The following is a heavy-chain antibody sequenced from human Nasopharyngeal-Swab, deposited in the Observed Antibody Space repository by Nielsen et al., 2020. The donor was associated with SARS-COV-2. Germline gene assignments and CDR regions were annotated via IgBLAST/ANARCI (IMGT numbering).Heavy chain of an antibody. CDR2: IGTAGDT. CDR1: GFTFSSYS. V-gene: IGHV3-13*01. J-gene: IGHJ3*02. Sequence: GESLKISCAASGFTFSSYSMNWVRQATGKGLEWVSAIGTAGDTYYPGSVKGRFTISRENAKNSLYLQMNSLRAGDTAVYYCARGGMITFGGVIADAFDIWGQGTMVTVSS. D-gene: IGHD3-16*02. CDR3: ARGGMITFGGVIADAFDI.